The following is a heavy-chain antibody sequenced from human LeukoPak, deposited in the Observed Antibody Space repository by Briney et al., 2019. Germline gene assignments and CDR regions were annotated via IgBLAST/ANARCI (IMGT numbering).Heavy chain of an antibody. Sequence: GSLRLSCAASGFTFSSYEMNWVRQAPGKGLEWVSYISSSGSTIYYADSVKGRFTISRDNAKNSLYLQMNSLRAEDTAVYYCARDSPTTAIDYWGQGTLVTVSS. CDR1: GFTFSSYE. D-gene: IGHD4-17*01. CDR2: ISSSGSTI. CDR3: ARDSPTTAIDY. J-gene: IGHJ4*02. V-gene: IGHV3-48*03.